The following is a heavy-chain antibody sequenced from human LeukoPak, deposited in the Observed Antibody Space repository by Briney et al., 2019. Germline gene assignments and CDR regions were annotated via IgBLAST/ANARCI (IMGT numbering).Heavy chain of an antibody. V-gene: IGHV1-69*06. Sequence: EASVTVSCKASGYTFTSYGISWVRLAPGQGLEWMGAITKFGSTNYAHNFVGRVTMTADKSTSTAFMELSSLKSDDTAVYYCARDRSGYGNYFDFWGQGTLVTVSS. CDR2: ITKFGST. CDR3: ARDRSGYGNYFDF. J-gene: IGHJ4*02. D-gene: IGHD5-18*01. CDR1: GYTFTSYG.